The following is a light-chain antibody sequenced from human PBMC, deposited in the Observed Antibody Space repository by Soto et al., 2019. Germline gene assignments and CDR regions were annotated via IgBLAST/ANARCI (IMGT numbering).Light chain of an antibody. CDR1: SSDIGGYNF. J-gene: IGLJ1*01. CDR3: SSFRSGTTL. CDR2: EVS. V-gene: IGLV2-14*01. Sequence: QSALTQPASVSGSPGQSITISCTGTSSDIGGYNFVSWYHQHPGKAPKLMIYEVSNRPSGVSDRFSGSKSGNTASLTISGLQAEDEADYYCSSFRSGTTLFGTGTKVTAL.